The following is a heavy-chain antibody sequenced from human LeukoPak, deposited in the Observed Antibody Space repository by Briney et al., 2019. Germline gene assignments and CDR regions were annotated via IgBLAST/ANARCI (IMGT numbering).Heavy chain of an antibody. V-gene: IGHV3-33*06. D-gene: IGHD6-19*01. CDR2: IWYDGSNK. CDR1: GFTFSSYS. Sequence: GGSLRLSCAASGFTFSSYSMNWVRQAPGKGLEWVAVIWYDGSNKYHADSVKGRFTISRDNSKNTLYLQMNSLRAEDTAVYYCAKANPVAGTFDYWGQGTLVTVSS. J-gene: IGHJ4*02. CDR3: AKANPVAGTFDY.